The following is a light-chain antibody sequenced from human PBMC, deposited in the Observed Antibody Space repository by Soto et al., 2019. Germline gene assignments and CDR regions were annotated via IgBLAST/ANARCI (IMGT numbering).Light chain of an antibody. V-gene: IGKV3-20*01. Sequence: EVGLTQSPGTLSLSPGERATLSCRASQSVSNNYLAWDQQKPGQSPKLLIFGSSDRATGIPDRFSGSGSGTDFTLTISSLEPEDFAVYYCQQYGSSPPYTFGQGT. CDR1: QSVSNNY. J-gene: IGKJ2*01. CDR3: QQYGSSPPYT. CDR2: GSS.